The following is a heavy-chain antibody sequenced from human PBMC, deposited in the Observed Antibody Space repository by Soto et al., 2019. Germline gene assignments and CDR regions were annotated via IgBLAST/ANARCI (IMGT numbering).Heavy chain of an antibody. V-gene: IGHV4-30-4*01. CDR3: ARERPDGSGLDP. J-gene: IGHJ5*02. CDR1: GGSISSGDYY. CDR2: IYYSGSP. D-gene: IGHD6-25*01. Sequence: QVQLQESGPGLVKPSQTLSLTCTVSGGSISSGDYYWSWIRQPPGKGLEWIGYIYYSGSPYYNPSLKSRVTISVDTSNNQFSLKLSSGTAADTAVYYCARERPDGSGLDPWGQGTLVTVSS.